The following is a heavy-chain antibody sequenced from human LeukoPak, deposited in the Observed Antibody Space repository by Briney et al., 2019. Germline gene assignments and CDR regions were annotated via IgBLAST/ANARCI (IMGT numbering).Heavy chain of an antibody. D-gene: IGHD3-22*01. Sequence: PSETLSLTCAVSGGSISGYYWSWIRQPPGKGLEWLALIYWDDDKRYSPSLKNRLTITKDTSKNQVVLTMTNMDPVDTATYYCAHDSSGYFGMDYWGQGTLVTVSS. V-gene: IGHV2-5*08. CDR2: IYWDDDK. CDR3: AHDSSGYFGMDY. J-gene: IGHJ4*02. CDR1: GGSISGYYW.